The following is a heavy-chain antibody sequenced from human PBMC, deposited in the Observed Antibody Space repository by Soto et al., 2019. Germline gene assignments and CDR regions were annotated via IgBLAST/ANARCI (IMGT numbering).Heavy chain of an antibody. CDR3: AHRPEGDYDSSGYYLTAFDI. D-gene: IGHD3-22*01. J-gene: IGHJ3*02. Sequence: SGPTLVKPTQTLTLTCTFSGFSLSTSGVGVGWIRQPPGKALEWLALIYWNYDKRYSPSLKSMLTITKDTSKNQVVLTMTNMDPVDTATYYCAHRPEGDYDSSGYYLTAFDIWGQGTMVTVSS. CDR2: IYWNYDK. CDR1: GFSLSTSGVG. V-gene: IGHV2-5*01.